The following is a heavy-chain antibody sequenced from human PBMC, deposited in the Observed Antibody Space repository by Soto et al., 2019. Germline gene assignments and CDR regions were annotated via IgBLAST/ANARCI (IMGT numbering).Heavy chain of an antibody. D-gene: IGHD2-15*01. CDR2: TYDGVTS. CDR1: GVSVNDNC. J-gene: IGHJ3*02. CDR3: ARGHCPAFDI. V-gene: IGHV4-4*02. Sequence: QVQLQESGPGLVNPSGTLTLTCAVSGVSVNDNCWSWVRQPPGKGLEWIGETYDGVTSNYNPTLKSQVAISMDRSPHQISLHVDSLTAAETAAYSCARGHCPAFDIWGQGTLVTVSS.